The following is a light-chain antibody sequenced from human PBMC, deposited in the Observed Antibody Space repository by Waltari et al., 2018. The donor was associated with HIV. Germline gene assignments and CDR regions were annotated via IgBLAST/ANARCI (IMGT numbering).Light chain of an antibody. Sequence: QSALTQPPSASGSPGQSVTISCAGTSRDIGLYNFVSCYQHHPGKAPKLMISEVSRRPSGVPDRFSGSKSGNTASLTVSGLQAEDEAAYYCFSYAGNNYLLFGGGTKLTVL. V-gene: IGLV2-8*01. CDR3: FSYAGNNYLL. J-gene: IGLJ2*01. CDR2: EVS. CDR1: SRDIGLYNF.